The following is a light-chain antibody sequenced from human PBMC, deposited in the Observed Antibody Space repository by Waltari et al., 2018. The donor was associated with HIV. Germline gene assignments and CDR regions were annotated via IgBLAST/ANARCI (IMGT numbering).Light chain of an antibody. V-gene: IGLV1-40*01. J-gene: IGLJ2*01. CDR3: HSYDSSLSGVV. CDR1: SSNIGAGYD. CDR2: GNN. Sequence: QSVLTQPPSVSGAPGQRVTISCTWSSSNIGAGYDVHWYQQLPGTAPKLLIYGNNNRPSGVPDRFSGSKSGTSASLAITGLQAEDEADYYCHSYDSSLSGVVFGGGTKLTVL.